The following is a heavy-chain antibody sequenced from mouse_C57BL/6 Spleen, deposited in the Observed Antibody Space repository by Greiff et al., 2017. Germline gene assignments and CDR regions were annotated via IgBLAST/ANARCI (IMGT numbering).Heavy chain of an antibody. CDR1: GYAFSSYG. J-gene: IGHJ2*01. D-gene: IGHD1-1*01. Sequence: QVQLKQSGAELVKPGASVKISCKASGYAFSSYGMNWVKQRPGKGLEWIGQIYPGDGDTTYNGTFKGKDTLTADNSSSTAYMQLSSLTSEDSAVYFCARSDGSRYYFDYWGQGTTLTVAS. V-gene: IGHV1-80*01. CDR3: ARSDGSRYYFDY. CDR2: IYPGDGDT.